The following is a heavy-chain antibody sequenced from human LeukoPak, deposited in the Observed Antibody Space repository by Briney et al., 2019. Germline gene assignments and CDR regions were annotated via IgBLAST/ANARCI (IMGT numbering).Heavy chain of an antibody. J-gene: IGHJ4*02. Sequence: ASVKVSYKASGYTFTSYYMHWVRLATGQGLEWMGWMNPNSGITGYAQKFQGRVTMTRDTSISTAYMELSSLKSEDTAVYYCARGLYYYDSNGRTPYDHWGQGTLVTVSS. CDR2: MNPNSGIT. CDR1: GYTFTSYY. V-gene: IGHV1-8*02. CDR3: ARGLYYYDSNGRTPYDH. D-gene: IGHD3-22*01.